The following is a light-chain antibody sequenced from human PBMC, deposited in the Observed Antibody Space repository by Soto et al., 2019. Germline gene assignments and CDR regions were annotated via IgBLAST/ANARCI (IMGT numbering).Light chain of an antibody. J-gene: IGLJ2*01. CDR3: SSYAGSNNLV. CDR1: SSDVGGYNY. CDR2: EVS. Sequence: QSALTQPPSASGSPGKSVTISCTGTSSDVGGYNYVSWYQQHPGKAPKLMIYEVSKRPSGVPDRFSGSKSGNTASLTVSGLQAEDEADYYCSSYAGSNNLVFGGGTKLPVL. V-gene: IGLV2-8*01.